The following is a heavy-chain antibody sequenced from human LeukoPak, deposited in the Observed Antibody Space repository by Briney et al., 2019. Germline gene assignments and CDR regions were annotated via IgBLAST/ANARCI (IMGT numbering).Heavy chain of an antibody. CDR1: GYRLSEVS. Sequence: ASVKVSCKVSGYRLSEVSIHWVRQRPGKGLEWMGGIDPEDHESIYAQQFQGRVTMTEDTPTDTAYMEMSSLRAEDTAVYYCATGPRRYYDSRGYYYARGWFDPWGQGTLVTVSS. CDR3: ATGPRRYYDSRGYYYARGWFDP. CDR2: IDPEDHES. J-gene: IGHJ5*02. D-gene: IGHD3-22*01. V-gene: IGHV1-24*01.